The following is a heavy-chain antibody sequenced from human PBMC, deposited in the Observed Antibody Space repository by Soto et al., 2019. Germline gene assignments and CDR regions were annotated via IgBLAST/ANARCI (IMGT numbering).Heavy chain of an antibody. D-gene: IGHD3-10*01. Sequence: SETLSLTCTVSDGSISSYYWSWIRQPPGKGLEWIGYIYYSGSTDHNPSLKSRVTISVDTSKNQFSLKLSSVTAADTAVYFFARHWYGSGTHYPFDSWGQGTLVTGSS. CDR3: ARHWYGSGTHYPFDS. CDR2: IYYSGST. V-gene: IGHV4-59*08. CDR1: DGSISSYY. J-gene: IGHJ4*02.